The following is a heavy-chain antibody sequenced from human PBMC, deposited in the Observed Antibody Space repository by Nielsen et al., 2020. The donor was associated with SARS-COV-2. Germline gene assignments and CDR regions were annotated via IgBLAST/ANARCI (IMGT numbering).Heavy chain of an antibody. CDR3: AKHTHSVEMATIFLGFDY. V-gene: IGHV1-46*01. J-gene: IGHJ4*02. Sequence: ASVKVSCKASGYTFTSYYMHWVRQAPGQGLEWMGIINPSGGSTSYAQKFQGRVTMTRDTSTSTVYMELSSLRSEDTAVYYCAKHTHSVEMATIFLGFDYWGQGTLVTVSS. CDR2: INPSGGST. D-gene: IGHD5-24*01. CDR1: GYTFTSYY.